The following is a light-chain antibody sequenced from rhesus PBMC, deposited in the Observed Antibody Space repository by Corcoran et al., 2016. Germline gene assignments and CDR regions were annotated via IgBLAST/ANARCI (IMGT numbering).Light chain of an antibody. CDR1: QGMRNA. CDR3: QQGYSTPP. CDR2: AAS. Sequence: DIQMSQSPSSRSASVGDKVTITCRARQGMRNALAWYQQKPGKAPKLRAYAASSLESGGPSRLRGSRSGTDFTLTNSRLQPEDFASYYCQQGYSTPPFVPGPKVEIK. J-gene: IGKJ1*01. V-gene: IGKV1-33*02.